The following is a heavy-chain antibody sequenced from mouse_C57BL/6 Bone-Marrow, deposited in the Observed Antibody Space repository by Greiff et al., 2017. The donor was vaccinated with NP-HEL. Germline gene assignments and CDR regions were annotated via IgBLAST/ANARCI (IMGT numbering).Heavy chain of an antibody. D-gene: IGHD2-4*01. CDR2: INYDGSSN. V-gene: IGHV5-16*01. J-gene: IGHJ4*01. CDR3: AREGGLRRRTYAMDY. CDR1: GFTFSDYS. Sequence: EVMLVESEGGLVQPGSSMKLSCTASGFTFSDYSMAWVRQVPEKGLEWVANINYDGSSNYYLDSLKSRFIISRDNAKNILYLQMSSLKSEDTATYYCAREGGLRRRTYAMDYWGQGTSVTVSS.